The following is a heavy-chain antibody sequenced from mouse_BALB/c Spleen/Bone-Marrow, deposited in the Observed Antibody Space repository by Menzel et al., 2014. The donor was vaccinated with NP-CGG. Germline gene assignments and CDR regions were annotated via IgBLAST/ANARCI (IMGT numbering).Heavy chain of an antibody. CDR2: IDHANGYT. CDR1: GFNIKDIY. V-gene: IGHV14-3*02. J-gene: IGHJ2*01. CDR3: AYSGTGGYFDC. Sequence: GQLRDSVAELVMPGASVRFPCTASGFNIKDIYIHWLKQTPEQGLEWIVRIDHANGYTKFDPKFQDKATITADTSSNTANLQLGSLTSEDTAVYYCAYSGTGGYFDCWGQGTTLTVSS. D-gene: IGHD3-3*01.